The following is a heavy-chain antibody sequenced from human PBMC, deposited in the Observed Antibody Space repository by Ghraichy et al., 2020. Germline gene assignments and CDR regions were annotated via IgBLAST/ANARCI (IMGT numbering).Heavy chain of an antibody. J-gene: IGHJ3*02. Sequence: GGSLRLSCAASGFTFSSYGMHWVRQAPGKGLEWVAVIWYDGSNKYYADSVKGRFTISRDNSKNTLYLQMNSLRAEDTAVYYCARGITIFGVVRSKDAFDIWGQGTMVTVSS. CDR3: ARGITIFGVVRSKDAFDI. CDR1: GFTFSSYG. D-gene: IGHD3-3*01. V-gene: IGHV3-33*08. CDR2: IWYDGSNK.